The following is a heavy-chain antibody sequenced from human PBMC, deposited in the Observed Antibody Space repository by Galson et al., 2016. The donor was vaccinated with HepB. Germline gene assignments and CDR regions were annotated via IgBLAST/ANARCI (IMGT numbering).Heavy chain of an antibody. Sequence: SVKVSCKASGYTFTTYGISWVRQAPGQGLEWMGWISAYNGNTNYAQTLQGRVTMTKDTSTSTAYMELRSLRSDDTAVYYCARDPRKIRYQLQEIYYYYYAMDVWGQGTTVTVSS. CDR1: GYTFTTYG. D-gene: IGHD2-2*01. CDR3: ARDPRKIRYQLQEIYYYYYAMDV. J-gene: IGHJ6*02. CDR2: ISAYNGNT. V-gene: IGHV1-18*01.